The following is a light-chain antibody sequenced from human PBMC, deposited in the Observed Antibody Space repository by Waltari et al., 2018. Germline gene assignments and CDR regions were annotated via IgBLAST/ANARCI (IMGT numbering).Light chain of an antibody. Sequence: SYELTQPPSVSVSPGQTARITCSGDALPKQYVYWYQQKPGQAPVLFLYKDEERPSGIPERFSGSSAGTPATLTISGVQAEDEADYYCQSADSTGTYYVFAAGTKVTVL. J-gene: IGLJ1*01. CDR3: QSADSTGTYYV. CDR2: KDE. CDR1: ALPKQY. V-gene: IGLV3-25*03.